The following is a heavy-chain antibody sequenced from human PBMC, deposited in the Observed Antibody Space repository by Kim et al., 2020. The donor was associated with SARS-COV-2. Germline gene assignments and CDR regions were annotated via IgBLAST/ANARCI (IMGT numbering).Heavy chain of an antibody. CDR2: IKEDGSEK. CDR3: TRDVPGAKQLFDY. CDR1: EFTFSNYW. J-gene: IGHJ4*02. D-gene: IGHD1-1*01. Sequence: GGSLRLSCAVSEFTFSNYWMSWVRQAPGKGLEWVANIKEDGSEKNYVDSVKGRFTISRDNAKNSLYLQMNSLRAEDTAVYYCTRDVPGAKQLFDYWGQGTLVTVPS. V-gene: IGHV3-7*03.